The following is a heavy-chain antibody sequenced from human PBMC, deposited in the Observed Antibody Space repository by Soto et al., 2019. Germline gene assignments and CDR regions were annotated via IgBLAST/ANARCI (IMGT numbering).Heavy chain of an antibody. Sequence: ASVKVSCKASGYTFTSYGISWVRQAPGQGLEWMGWISAYNGNTNYAQKLQGRVTMTTDTSTSTAYMELRSLRSDDTAVYYCAIVGLSNHYDSSGFSAFDIWGQGTMVTVSS. CDR3: AIVGLSNHYDSSGFSAFDI. CDR1: GYTFTSYG. V-gene: IGHV1-18*01. D-gene: IGHD3-22*01. CDR2: ISAYNGNT. J-gene: IGHJ3*02.